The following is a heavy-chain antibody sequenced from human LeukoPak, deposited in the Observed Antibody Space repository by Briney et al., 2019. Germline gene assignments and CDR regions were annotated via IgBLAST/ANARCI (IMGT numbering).Heavy chain of an antibody. CDR1: GFTFSSYG. CDR3: AKDRPFDDYSNPLDY. CDR2: ISYDGSNK. Sequence: GGSLRLSCAASGFTFSSYGMHWVRQAPGKGLEWVAVISYDGSNKYYADSVKGRFTISRGNSKNTLYLQMNSLRAEDTAVYYCAKDRPFDDYSNPLDYWGQGTLVTVSS. D-gene: IGHD4-11*01. J-gene: IGHJ4*02. V-gene: IGHV3-30*18.